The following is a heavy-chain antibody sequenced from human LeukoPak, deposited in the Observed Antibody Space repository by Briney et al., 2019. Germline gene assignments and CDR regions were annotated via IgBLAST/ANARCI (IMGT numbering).Heavy chain of an antibody. V-gene: IGHV1-24*01. CDR3: ATVSVTTPYYYYYGMDV. CDR2: FDPEDGET. J-gene: IGHJ6*02. Sequence: ASVKVSCKVSGYTLTELSMHWVRQVPGKGLEWMGGFDPEDGETIYAQKFQGRVTMTEDTSTDTAYMELSSLRSEDTAVYYCATVSVTTPYYYYYGMDVWGQGTTVTVSS. CDR1: GYTLTELS. D-gene: IGHD4-17*01.